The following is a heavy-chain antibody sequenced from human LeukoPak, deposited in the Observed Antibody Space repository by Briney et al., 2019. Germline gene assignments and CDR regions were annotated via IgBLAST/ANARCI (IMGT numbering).Heavy chain of an antibody. J-gene: IGHJ4*02. V-gene: IGHV3-7*04. CDR3: ARPRGSSWYFDF. CDR2: IKQDGSEK. CDR1: GFTFSSYW. Sequence: GGSLRLSFAASGFTFSSYWLSWVRQAPGKGLEWVANIKQDGSEKYYVDSLKGRFTISRDNAKNSLYLQMNSLRVEDTAVYYCARPRGSSWYFDFWGQGTLVTVSS. D-gene: IGHD6-13*01.